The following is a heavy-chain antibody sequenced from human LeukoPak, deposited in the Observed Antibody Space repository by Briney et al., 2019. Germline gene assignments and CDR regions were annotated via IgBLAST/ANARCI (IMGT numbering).Heavy chain of an antibody. CDR1: GFTFSSYW. Sequence: GGSLRLSCAASGFTFSSYWMSWVRQAPGKGLEWVANIKQDGSEKYYVDSVKGRFTISRDNAKKSLYLQMNSLRAEDTALYHCARVSYYDSSGYYPFDYWGQGTLVTVSS. V-gene: IGHV3-7*03. D-gene: IGHD3-22*01. CDR3: ARVSYYDSSGYYPFDY. CDR2: IKQDGSEK. J-gene: IGHJ4*02.